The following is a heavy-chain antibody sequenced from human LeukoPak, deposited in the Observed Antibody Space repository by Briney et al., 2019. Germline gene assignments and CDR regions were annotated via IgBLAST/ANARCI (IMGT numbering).Heavy chain of an antibody. J-gene: IGHJ3*02. CDR3: ARWVVDSSERGAFDI. V-gene: IGHV4-34*01. D-gene: IGHD3-22*01. Sequence: SETLSLTCAVYGGSFSGYYWSWIRQPPGKGLEWIGEINRSGSTNYNPSLKSRVTISVDTSKNQFSLKLSSVTAADTAVYFCARWVVDSSERGAFDIWGQGTMVTVSS. CDR2: INRSGST. CDR1: GGSFSGYY.